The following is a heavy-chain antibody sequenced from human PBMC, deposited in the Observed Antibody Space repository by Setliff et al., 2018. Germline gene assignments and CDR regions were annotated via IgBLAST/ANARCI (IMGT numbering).Heavy chain of an antibody. Sequence: GASVKVSCKASGYTLINYGISWVRQAPGQGLEWMGWINNYNMNTNYPQKFLGRVTMTTDTSTSTAYMELRSLGSDDTAVYYCSRLVRFCIRTSCQRLSGGEFWGQGTLVTVSS. D-gene: IGHD2-2*01. V-gene: IGHV1-18*01. CDR1: GYTLINYG. J-gene: IGHJ4*02. CDR2: INNYNMNT. CDR3: SRLVRFCIRTSCQRLSGGEF.